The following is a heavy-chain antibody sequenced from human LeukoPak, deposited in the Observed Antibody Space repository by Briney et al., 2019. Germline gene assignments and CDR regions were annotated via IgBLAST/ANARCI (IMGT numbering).Heavy chain of an antibody. CDR3: ARIEGYGEVGY. V-gene: IGHV3-7*05. Sequence: GGSLRLSCVASGFTFSSNWMSWARQAPGKGLEWVANIKQDGSEKNYVDSVKGRFTISRDNAKNSLYLHMNSLRAEDTAVYFCARIEGYGEVGYWGQGTLVTVSS. CDR2: IKQDGSEK. J-gene: IGHJ4*02. CDR1: GFTFSSNW. D-gene: IGHD4-17*01.